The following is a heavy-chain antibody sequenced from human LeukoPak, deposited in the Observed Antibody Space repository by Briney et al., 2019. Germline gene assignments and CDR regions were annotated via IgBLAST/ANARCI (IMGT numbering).Heavy chain of an antibody. J-gene: IGHJ4*02. D-gene: IGHD1-26*01. CDR3: ARFGLIVGATPPLYYFDY. CDR2: IKQDGSEK. CDR1: GGSISSRLYY. V-gene: IGHV3-7*01. Sequence: ETLSLTCTVSGGSISSRLYYWGWIRQPPGKGLEWVANIKQDGSEKYYVDSVKGRFTISRDNAKNSLYLQMNSLRAEDTAVYYCARFGLIVGATPPLYYFDYWGQGTLVTVSS.